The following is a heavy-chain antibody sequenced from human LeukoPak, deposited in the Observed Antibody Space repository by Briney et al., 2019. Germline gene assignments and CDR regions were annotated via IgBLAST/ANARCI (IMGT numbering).Heavy chain of an antibody. V-gene: IGHV4-59*01. D-gene: IGHD3-10*01. J-gene: IGHJ3*02. CDR1: GGSFISSY. CDR2: IYHDGST. Sequence: SETLSLTCTVSGGSFISSYWSWIRQPPGKGLEWIGYIYHDGSTKYNPALKSRVTITVDTSKSQFSLKLSSVTAADTAVYYCARRTGGSGSFIDAFDIWGQGTMVTVSS. CDR3: ARRTGGSGSFIDAFDI.